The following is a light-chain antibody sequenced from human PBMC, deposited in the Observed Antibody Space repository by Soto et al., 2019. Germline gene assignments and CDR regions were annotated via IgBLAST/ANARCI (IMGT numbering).Light chain of an antibody. V-gene: IGLV2-14*01. Sequence: QSALTQPASVSGSPGQSITISCTGTSSDVGGYNYVSWYQQHPGKAPKLMIYDVSNRPSGVSNRFSGSKSGNTASLTISGLQAEDEADYYCSSYTSSSNHVVFGGGTKLPVL. CDR2: DVS. J-gene: IGLJ2*01. CDR1: SSDVGGYNY. CDR3: SSYTSSSNHVV.